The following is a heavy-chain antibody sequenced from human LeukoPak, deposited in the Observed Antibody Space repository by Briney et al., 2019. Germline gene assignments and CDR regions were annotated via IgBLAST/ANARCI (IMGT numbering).Heavy chain of an antibody. D-gene: IGHD3-9*01. CDR2: IDPNTGDS. J-gene: IGHJ4*02. Sequence: ASVKVSCKASEYTFTGYYIHWVRQAPGQGLEWMGWIDPNTGDSNYVQKFQGRVTMTRDTSISTAYMELSRLRSDDTAVYYCARDPWRRYFDWFTQIDYWGQGTLVTVSS. CDR3: ARDPWRRYFDWFTQIDY. CDR1: EYTFTGYY. V-gene: IGHV1-2*02.